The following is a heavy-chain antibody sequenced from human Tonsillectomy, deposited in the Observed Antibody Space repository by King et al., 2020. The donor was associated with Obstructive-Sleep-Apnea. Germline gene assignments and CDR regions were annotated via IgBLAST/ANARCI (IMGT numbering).Heavy chain of an antibody. J-gene: IGHJ4*02. D-gene: IGHD6-13*01. CDR1: GDSISTSFDY. CDR3: ARHSEAAAGNSYFDY. Sequence: PLQESGPGLVKPSETLSLTCTVSGDSISTSFDYWGWIRQPPGKGLEWIGTVYYRGSTYYNPSLKSRVTISVDTSKNQFSLRLNSVTAADTAVYYCARHSEAAAGNSYFDYWGQGTLVTVSS. V-gene: IGHV4-39*01. CDR2: VYYRGST.